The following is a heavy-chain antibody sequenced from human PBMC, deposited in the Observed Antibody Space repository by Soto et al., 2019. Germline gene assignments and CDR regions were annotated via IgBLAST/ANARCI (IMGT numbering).Heavy chain of an antibody. CDR1: GYTFTSYG. V-gene: IGHV1-18*01. CDR3: ARYTRNEWDS. J-gene: IGHJ4*02. Sequence: QVQLVQSGAEVKKPGASVKVSCRASGYTFTSYGISWVRPAPGQGLEWMGWISAYNGNTNYAQKLQGRVTMPTVKSTSTGYSEVRSLGSDDTAGYYCARYTRNEWDSWGQGTLVTVSS. CDR2: ISAYNGNT. D-gene: IGHD2-2*02.